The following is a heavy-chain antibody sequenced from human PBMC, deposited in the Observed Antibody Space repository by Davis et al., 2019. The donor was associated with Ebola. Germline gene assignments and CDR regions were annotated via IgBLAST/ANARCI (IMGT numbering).Heavy chain of an antibody. V-gene: IGHV3-30*18. CDR3: AKDEGITGTTVPPDY. Sequence: GESLKISCAASGISFSNYGMFWVRQAPGKVMEWVAVISPDGSDKNYADSGKGRFTISRDNSKNTLYLQMNSLRAEDTAVYYCAKDEGITGTTVPPDYWGQGTLVTVSS. CDR1: GISFSNYG. CDR2: ISPDGSDK. J-gene: IGHJ4*02. D-gene: IGHD1-7*01.